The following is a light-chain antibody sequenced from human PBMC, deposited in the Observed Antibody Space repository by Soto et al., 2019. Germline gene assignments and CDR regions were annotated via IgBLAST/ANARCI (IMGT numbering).Light chain of an antibody. CDR1: QSVSSN. Sequence: EVVMPQSPATLSVSPGERSTLSCRASQSVSSNLAWYQQKPGQAPRLLIYGASTRATGIPARFSGSGSGTEFTLTISSLQSEDFAVYYCQQYNNWPPIPFGQGTRLEIK. CDR2: GAS. V-gene: IGKV3-15*01. CDR3: QQYNNWPPIP. J-gene: IGKJ5*01.